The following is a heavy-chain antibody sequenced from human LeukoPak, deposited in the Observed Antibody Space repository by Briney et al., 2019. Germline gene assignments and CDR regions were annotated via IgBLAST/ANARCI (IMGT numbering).Heavy chain of an antibody. CDR1: GLTFSTYA. J-gene: IGHJ3*01. CDR3: AKEDYRSGWAFDAFDV. CDR2: ITGSGGVT. Sequence: GGSLRLSCAASGLTFSTYAMNWVRQAPGKGLEWVSCITGSGGVTFYEDSVKGRFTISRDNSKNTLYLQMNNLRAEDTALYYCAKEDYRSGWAFDAFDVWGQGTMVTVSS. V-gene: IGHV3-23*01. D-gene: IGHD6-19*01.